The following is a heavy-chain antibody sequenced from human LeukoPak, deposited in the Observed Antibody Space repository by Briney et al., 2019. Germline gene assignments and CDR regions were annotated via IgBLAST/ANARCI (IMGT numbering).Heavy chain of an antibody. V-gene: IGHV4-59*12. CDR1: GGSISSYY. D-gene: IGHD6-19*01. Sequence: ETLSLTCTVSGGSISSYYWSWIQQPPGKGLEWIAYISDIGSINYNPSLKSRVTMSVDTSKNQFSLKLSSVTAADTAMYYCARAPEFSSGWLLDYWGQGTLVTVSS. CDR3: ARAPEFSSGWLLDY. CDR2: ISDIGSI. J-gene: IGHJ4*02.